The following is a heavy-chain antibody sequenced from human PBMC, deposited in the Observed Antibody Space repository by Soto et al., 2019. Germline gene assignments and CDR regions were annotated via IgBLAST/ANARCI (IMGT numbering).Heavy chain of an antibody. J-gene: IGHJ6*03. CDR2: INPNSGGT. CDR3: ARDASGYSSGWYSYYYYMDV. Sequence: GASVKVSCKASGYTFTGYYMHWVRQAPGQGLEWMGWINPNSGGTNYAQKFQGWVTMTRDTSISTAYMELSRLRSDDTAVYYCARDASGYSSGWYSYYYYMDVWGKGTTVTVSS. V-gene: IGHV1-2*04. D-gene: IGHD6-19*01. CDR1: GYTFTGYY.